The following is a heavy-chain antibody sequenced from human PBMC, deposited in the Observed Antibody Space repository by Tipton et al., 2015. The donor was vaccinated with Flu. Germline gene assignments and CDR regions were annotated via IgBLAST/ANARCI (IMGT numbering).Heavy chain of an antibody. CDR3: AKGKISSSWRLNDY. J-gene: IGHJ4*02. V-gene: IGHV3-64*01. CDR1: GFTFSSYA. CDR2: ISSNGGST. D-gene: IGHD6-13*01. Sequence: GSLRLSCAASGFTFSSYAMHWVRQAPGKGLEYVSAISSNGGSTYYANSVKGRFTISRDNSKNTLYLQMNSLRAEDTAVYYCAKGKISSSWRLNDYWGQGTLVTVSS.